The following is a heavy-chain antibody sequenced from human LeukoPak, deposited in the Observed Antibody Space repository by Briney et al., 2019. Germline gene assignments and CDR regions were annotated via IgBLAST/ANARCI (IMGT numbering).Heavy chain of an antibody. J-gene: IGHJ4*02. CDR2: INLSGGST. Sequence: GASVKVSCKTSGDTFSSYYMHWVRQAPGQGPEWMGIINLSGGSTSYAQKFQGRVTMTRDTSISTAYMELSRLRSDDTAVYYCARDRRVGIVATGVVGYWGQGTLVTVSS. CDR1: GDTFSSYY. D-gene: IGHD5-12*01. V-gene: IGHV1-46*01. CDR3: ARDRRVGIVATGVVGY.